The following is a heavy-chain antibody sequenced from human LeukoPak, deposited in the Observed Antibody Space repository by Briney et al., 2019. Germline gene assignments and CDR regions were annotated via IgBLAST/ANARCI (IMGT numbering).Heavy chain of an antibody. CDR1: GFTFDDYA. J-gene: IGHJ2*01. D-gene: IGHD2-15*01. Sequence: GGSLRLSCAASGFTFDDYAMHWVRQAPGKGLEWVSGISWNSGSIGYADSVKGRFTISRDNAKNSLCLQMNSLRAEDTALYYCAKDHCSGGSCYLGYWYFDLWGRGTLVTVSS. CDR3: AKDHCSGGSCYLGYWYFDL. V-gene: IGHV3-9*01. CDR2: ISWNSGSI.